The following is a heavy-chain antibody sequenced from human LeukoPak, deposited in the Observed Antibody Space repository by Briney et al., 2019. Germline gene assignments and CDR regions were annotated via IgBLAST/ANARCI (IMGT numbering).Heavy chain of an antibody. CDR2: IKRSGNIM. Sequence: GGPLRLSCAASGSTFSSYGMNWVRQAPGKGLEWVSYIKRSGNIMYYADSVKGRFTISKDNAKNSLYLQMNSLRAEDTAVYYCASHPFDYWGQGTLVT. V-gene: IGHV3-48*03. J-gene: IGHJ4*02. CDR1: GSTFSSYG. CDR3: ASHPFDY.